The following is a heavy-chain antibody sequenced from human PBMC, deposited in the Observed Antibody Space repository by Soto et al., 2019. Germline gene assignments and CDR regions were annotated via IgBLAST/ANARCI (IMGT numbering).Heavy chain of an antibody. CDR1: GFTFSSYS. CDR3: ARGVGANAFDI. D-gene: IGHD1-26*01. J-gene: IGHJ3*02. Sequence: GGSLRLSCAASGFTFSSYSMNWVRQAPGKGLEWVSSISSSSSYIYYADSVNGRFTISRDNAKNSLYLQMNSLRAEDTAVYYCARGVGANAFDIWGQGTMVTVSS. CDR2: ISSSSSYI. V-gene: IGHV3-21*01.